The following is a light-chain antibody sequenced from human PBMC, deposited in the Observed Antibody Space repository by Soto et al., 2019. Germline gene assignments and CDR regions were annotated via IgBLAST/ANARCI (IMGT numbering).Light chain of an antibody. Sequence: EIVLTQSPGTLSLSPGEGATLSCRASQSVTSTYLTWYQQKPGQAPRLLIYGASSRATGIPDRFSGRGSGTDFTLTISRLEPEDFAVYYCQQHGSSPFTFGPGTKVDIK. CDR2: GAS. CDR3: QQHGSSPFT. V-gene: IGKV3-20*01. CDR1: QSVTSTY. J-gene: IGKJ3*01.